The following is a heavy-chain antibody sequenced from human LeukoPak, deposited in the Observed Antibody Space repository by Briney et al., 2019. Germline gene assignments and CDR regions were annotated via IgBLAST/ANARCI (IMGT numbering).Heavy chain of an antibody. Sequence: ASVKVSCKASGYTFTGYYMHWVRQAPGQGLEWMGWINPNSGGTNYAQKFQGRVTMTRDTSISTAYMELSRLRSDDTAVYYCARSVLSGEVYYYYMDVWGKGTTVTVSS. V-gene: IGHV1-2*02. CDR3: ARSVLSGEVYYYYMDV. J-gene: IGHJ6*03. CDR1: GYTFTGYY. CDR2: INPNSGGT. D-gene: IGHD3-9*01.